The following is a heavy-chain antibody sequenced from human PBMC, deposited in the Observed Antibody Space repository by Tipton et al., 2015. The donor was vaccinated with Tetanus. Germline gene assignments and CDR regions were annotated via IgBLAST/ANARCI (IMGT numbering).Heavy chain of an antibody. CDR3: ARRQTYCTNGFCLFEN. V-gene: IGHV4-39*01. CDR2: IYYSGST. Sequence: TLSLTCTVSGGSISSSSFYWGWIRQPPGKELEWIGSIYYSGSTYYNPSLKSRVTISVDTSKNQFSLRLSSVTAADTAVYHCARRQTYCTNGFCLFENWGQGTLVTVSS. J-gene: IGHJ4*02. CDR1: GGSISSSSFY. D-gene: IGHD2-8*01.